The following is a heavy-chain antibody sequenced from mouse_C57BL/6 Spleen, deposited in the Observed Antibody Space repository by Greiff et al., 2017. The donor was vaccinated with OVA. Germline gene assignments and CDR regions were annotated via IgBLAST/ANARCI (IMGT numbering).Heavy chain of an antibody. CDR2: IYPGGGYT. CDR3: ARCYGSSYGYFDY. D-gene: IGHD1-1*01. Sequence: VQLVESGAELVRPGTSVKMSCKASGYTFTNYWIGWAKQRPGHGLEWIGDIYPGGGYTNYNEKFKGKATLTADKSSSTAYMQFSSLTSEDSAIYYCARCYGSSYGYFDYWGQGTTLTVSS. V-gene: IGHV1-63*01. J-gene: IGHJ2*01. CDR1: GYTFTNYW.